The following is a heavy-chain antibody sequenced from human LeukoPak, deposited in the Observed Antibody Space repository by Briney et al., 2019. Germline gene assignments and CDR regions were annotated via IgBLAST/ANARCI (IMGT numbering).Heavy chain of an antibody. D-gene: IGHD2-2*01. CDR2: IYSGGDT. V-gene: IGHV3-66*01. J-gene: IGHJ4*02. CDR1: GFTVSSDY. Sequence: GGSLRLSCAASGFTVSSDYMSWVRQAPGEGREWVSVIYSGGDTFYSDSVKGRFTISRDTSKNTLSLQMNSLRAEDTAVYYCARLPVDWGQGTQVTVSS. CDR3: ARLPVD.